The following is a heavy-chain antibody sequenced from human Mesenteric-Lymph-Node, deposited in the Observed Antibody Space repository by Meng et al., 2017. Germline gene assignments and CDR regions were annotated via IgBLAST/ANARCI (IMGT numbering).Heavy chain of an antibody. D-gene: IGHD1-14*01. CDR2: IYHSGIT. CDR3: ARDPTGGEDHQRV. CDR1: GGSISSSNG. Sequence: ALVKGAGPGRCRPSGTLSLTCAVSGGSISSSNGWSWVRQPPGKGLEWIGKIYHSGITIYNPSLKSRVTMSVDNSKNQFSLKLNSMTAADTAVYYCARDPTGGEDHQRVWGQGTLVTVSS. J-gene: IGHJ4*02. V-gene: IGHV4-4*02.